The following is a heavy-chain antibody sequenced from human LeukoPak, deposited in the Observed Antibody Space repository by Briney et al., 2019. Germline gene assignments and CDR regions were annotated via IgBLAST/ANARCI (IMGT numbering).Heavy chain of an antibody. D-gene: IGHD3-16*01. Sequence: SETLSLTCTVSDDSISDYYRGWIRQPPGEGLEWIGYIHNSGTSTYNLSLKSRVTISADTSKNQFSLKLNSMTTADTAVYYCTRGAGWLIDYWGQGILVTVSS. CDR2: IHNSGTS. J-gene: IGHJ4*02. CDR1: DDSISDYY. CDR3: TRGAGWLIDY. V-gene: IGHV4-59*01.